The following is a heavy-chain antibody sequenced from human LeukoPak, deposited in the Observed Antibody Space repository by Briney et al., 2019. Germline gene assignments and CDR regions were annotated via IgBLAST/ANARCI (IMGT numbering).Heavy chain of an antibody. CDR2: MYSGGST. D-gene: IGHD3-22*01. CDR1: GFTVSSNY. V-gene: IGHV3-53*01. J-gene: IGHJ4*02. Sequence: GGSLRLSCAASGFTVSSNYMSWVRQAPGKGLEWVSVMYSGGSTYYADSVKGRFTISRDNSKNTLYLQMNSLRAEDTAVYYCARELGTYDSSGYYPFGYWGQGTLVTVSS. CDR3: ARELGTYDSSGYYPFGY.